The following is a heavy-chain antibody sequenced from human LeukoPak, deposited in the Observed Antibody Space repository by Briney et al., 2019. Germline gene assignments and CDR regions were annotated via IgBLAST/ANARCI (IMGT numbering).Heavy chain of an antibody. Sequence: GASVKVSCKASGYTFTSYGISWVRQAPGQGLEWMGWISAYNGNTNYAQKLQGRVTMTTDTSTSTAYMELRSLRSDDTAVYYCARDKGFLWFGDPRAFPAGAFDIWGQGTMVTVSS. CDR2: ISAYNGNT. J-gene: IGHJ3*02. D-gene: IGHD3-10*01. CDR3: ARDKGFLWFGDPRAFPAGAFDI. CDR1: GYTFTSYG. V-gene: IGHV1-18*01.